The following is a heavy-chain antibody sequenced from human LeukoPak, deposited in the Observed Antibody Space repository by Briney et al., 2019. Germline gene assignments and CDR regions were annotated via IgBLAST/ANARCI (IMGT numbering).Heavy chain of an antibody. CDR3: AKRIQSAMATGY. CDR2: ISYDGSNK. V-gene: IGHV3-30*04. CDR1: GFTFSSYA. Sequence: RGGSLRLSCAASGFTFSSYAMHWVRQAPGKGLEWVAVISYDGSNKYYADSVKGRFTISRDNSKNTLYLQMNSLRAEDTAVYYCAKRIQSAMATGYWGQGTLVTVSS. D-gene: IGHD5-18*01. J-gene: IGHJ4*02.